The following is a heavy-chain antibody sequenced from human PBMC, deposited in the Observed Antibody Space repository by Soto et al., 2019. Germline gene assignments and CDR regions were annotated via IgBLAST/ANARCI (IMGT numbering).Heavy chain of an antibody. CDR3: ARDTMIVVVGKISFDY. J-gene: IGHJ4*02. Sequence: VQLVQSGAEVKKPGSSVKVSCKASGGTFSSYTISWGRQAPGQGIEWMGRIIPILGIANYAQKFQGRVTITADKSTSTAYMELSSLRSEDTAVYYCARDTMIVVVGKISFDYWGQGTLVTVSS. V-gene: IGHV1-69*08. CDR2: IIPILGIA. CDR1: GGTFSSYT. D-gene: IGHD3-22*01.